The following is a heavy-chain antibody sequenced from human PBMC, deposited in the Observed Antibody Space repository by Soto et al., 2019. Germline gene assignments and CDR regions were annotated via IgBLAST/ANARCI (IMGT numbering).Heavy chain of an antibody. CDR2: ISYDGSNK. J-gene: IGHJ6*02. CDR1: GFTFSSYA. CDR3: AKDGRRQLVPSYYYYGMDV. Sequence: GGSLRLSCAASGFTFSSYAMHWVRQAPGKGLEWVAVISYDGSNKYYADSVKGRFTISRDNSKNTLYLQMNSLRAEDTAVYYCAKDGRRQLVPSYYYYGMDVWGQGTTVTVSS. V-gene: IGHV3-30*04. D-gene: IGHD6-6*01.